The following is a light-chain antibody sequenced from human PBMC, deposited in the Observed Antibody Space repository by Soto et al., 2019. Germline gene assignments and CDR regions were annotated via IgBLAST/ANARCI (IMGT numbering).Light chain of an antibody. V-gene: IGKV2-28*01. J-gene: IGKJ1*01. CDR2: LGS. CDR1: QGLLSSNGNNY. Sequence: DIVLTQSPLSLPVTPGEPASISCRSSQGLLSSNGNNYLDWYLQKPGQSPQLLIYLGSNRASGVPDRFSGSGSGTDFTLKISRVEAEDVGVYYCMQPLQSWTFGQGTKVDIK. CDR3: MQPLQSWT.